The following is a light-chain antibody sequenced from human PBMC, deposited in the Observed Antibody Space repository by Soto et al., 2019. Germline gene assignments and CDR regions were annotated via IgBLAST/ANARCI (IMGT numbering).Light chain of an antibody. CDR2: DVS. V-gene: IGLV2-11*01. CDR1: SSDVGGYNY. J-gene: IGLJ1*01. Sequence: SVLTPPRSVSGSPGQSVTVSCTGTSSDVGGYNYVSWYQEQPGKAPKLMIYDVSKRPSGVPDRFSGSKSGNTASLTISGLQAEDEADYYCCSYAGSYSYVFGTGTKV. CDR3: CSYAGSYSYV.